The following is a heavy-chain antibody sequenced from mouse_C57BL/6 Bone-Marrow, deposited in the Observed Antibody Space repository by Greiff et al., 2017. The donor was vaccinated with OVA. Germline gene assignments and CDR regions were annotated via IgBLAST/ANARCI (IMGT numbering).Heavy chain of an antibody. CDR1: GYTFTDYY. Sequence: QVQLQQSGAELVRPGASVKLSCKASGYTFTDYYINWVKQRPGQGLEWIARIYPGSGNTYYNEKFKGKATLTAEKSSSTAYMQLSSLTSEDSAVYFCARRPDGYNAMDYWGQGTSVTVSS. D-gene: IGHD2-3*01. CDR3: ARRPDGYNAMDY. CDR2: IYPGSGNT. V-gene: IGHV1-76*01. J-gene: IGHJ4*01.